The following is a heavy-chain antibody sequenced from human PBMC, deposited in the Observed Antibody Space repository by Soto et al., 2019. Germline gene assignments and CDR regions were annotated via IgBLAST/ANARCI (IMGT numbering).Heavy chain of an antibody. J-gene: IGHJ3*02. Sequence: SVKVSCKASGGTFSSYAISWVRQAPGQGLEWMGGIIPIFGTANYAQKFQGRVTITADESTSTAYMELSSLRSEDTAVYYCARIKSSGGGDAFDIWGQGTMVTVSS. CDR3: ARIKSSGGGDAFDI. D-gene: IGHD6-19*01. V-gene: IGHV1-69*13. CDR2: IIPIFGTA. CDR1: GGTFSSYA.